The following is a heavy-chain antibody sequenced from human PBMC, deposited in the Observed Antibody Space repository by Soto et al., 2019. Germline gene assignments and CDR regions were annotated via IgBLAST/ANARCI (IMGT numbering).Heavy chain of an antibody. CDR2: IIPILGIA. Sequence: QVQLVQSGAEVKKPGSSVKVSCKASGGTFSSYTISWVRQAPGQGLEWMGRIIPILGIANYAQKFQGRATXXADKSTSTAYREVSSLRSEDTAVYYCASRYDSSDYWGQGTLVTVSS. V-gene: IGHV1-69*02. D-gene: IGHD3-22*01. CDR3: ASRYDSSDY. CDR1: GGTFSSYT. J-gene: IGHJ4*02.